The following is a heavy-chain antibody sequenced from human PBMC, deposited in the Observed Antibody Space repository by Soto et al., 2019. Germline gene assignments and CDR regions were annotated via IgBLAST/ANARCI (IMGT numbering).Heavy chain of an antibody. V-gene: IGHV1-18*01. D-gene: IGHD3-10*01. Sequence: ASVKPTSKASGYTFTSSCISWVRQAPGQGLERMGWISAYNGNTNYAQKLQGRVTMTTDTATSTAYMELRSLRSDDTAVYYCSMVRCRQRYIDFWGQGILGTVSS. CDR2: ISAYNGNT. CDR3: SMVRCRQRYIDF. J-gene: IGHJ4*02. CDR1: GYTFTSSC.